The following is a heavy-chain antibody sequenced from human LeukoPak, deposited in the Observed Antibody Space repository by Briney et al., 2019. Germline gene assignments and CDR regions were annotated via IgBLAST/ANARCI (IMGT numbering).Heavy chain of an antibody. Sequence: SETLSLTCTVSGGSISSYYWNWIRQPPGKGLEWVGSIYSSGSANYNPSLRSQVTISVDTSRSQFSLRLRSVTAADTAVYYCARFKWRQTKYFDFWGQGILVTVAS. V-gene: IGHV4-59*01. CDR3: ARFKWRQTKYFDF. CDR2: IYSSGSA. D-gene: IGHD5-12*01. J-gene: IGHJ4*02. CDR1: GGSISSYY.